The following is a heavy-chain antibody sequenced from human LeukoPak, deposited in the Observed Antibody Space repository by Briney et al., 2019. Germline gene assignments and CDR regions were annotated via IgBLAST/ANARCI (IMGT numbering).Heavy chain of an antibody. CDR1: GFTFNNYA. J-gene: IGHJ3*02. Sequence: GGSLRLSCAASGFTFNNYAMTWVRQASGKGLEWVSIISDRGDSTYYADSVKGRFTISRDNSKNTLYLQMNSLRAEDTAVYYCAKGGYYDSSGYPDAFDIWGQGTMVTVSS. CDR3: AKGGYYDSSGYPDAFDI. CDR2: ISDRGDST. D-gene: IGHD3-22*01. V-gene: IGHV3-23*01.